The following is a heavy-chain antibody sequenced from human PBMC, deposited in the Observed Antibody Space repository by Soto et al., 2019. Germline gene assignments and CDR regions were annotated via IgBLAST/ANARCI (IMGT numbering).Heavy chain of an antibody. D-gene: IGHD6-13*01. J-gene: IGHJ4*01. CDR2: INPNSGGT. V-gene: IGHV1-2*04. CDR3: ARESRAAAGTTIFDY. CDR1: GYTFTVYY. Sequence: ASVKVSCKASGYTFTVYYMHWVRQAPGQGLEWMGWINPNSGGTNYAQKFQGWVTMTRDTSISTAYMELSRLRSDDTAVYYCARESRAAAGTTIFDYWGQGTLVTVSS.